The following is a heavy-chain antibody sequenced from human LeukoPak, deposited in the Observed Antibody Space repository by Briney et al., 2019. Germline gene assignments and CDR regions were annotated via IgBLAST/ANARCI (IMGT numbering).Heavy chain of an antibody. CDR2: INDRGHT. CDR3: ARDPTTVVTTPYYFDF. Sequence: SQTLSLTCAVHGGSFSGYHWNWIRQSPGKGLEWIGEINDRGHTNYNPSLESRVTISVDTSKKQFSLKLNSVTAADTAVYYCARDPTTVVTTPYYFDFWGQGTLVTVSS. V-gene: IGHV4-34*01. D-gene: IGHD4-23*01. CDR1: GGSFSGYH. J-gene: IGHJ4*02.